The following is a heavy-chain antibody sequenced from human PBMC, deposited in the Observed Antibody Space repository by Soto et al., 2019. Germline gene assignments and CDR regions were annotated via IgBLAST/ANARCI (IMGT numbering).Heavy chain of an antibody. CDR2: ISSSSSTI. D-gene: IGHD2-2*01. CDR3: ARDPYCSSTSCYARGRYFDL. J-gene: IGHJ2*01. V-gene: IGHV3-48*01. Sequence: EVQLVESGGGLVQPGGSLRLSCAASGFTFSSYSMNWVRQAPGKGLEWVSYISSSSSTIYYADSVKGRFTISRDNAKNSLYLQMNSLRAEDTAVYYCARDPYCSSTSCYARGRYFDLWGRGTLVTVSS. CDR1: GFTFSSYS.